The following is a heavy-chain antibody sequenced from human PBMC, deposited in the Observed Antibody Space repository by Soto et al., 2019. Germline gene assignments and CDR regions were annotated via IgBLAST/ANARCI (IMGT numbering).Heavy chain of an antibody. D-gene: IGHD6-6*01. V-gene: IGHV6-1*01. Sequence: QVQLQQSGPGLVKPSQTLSLTCAISGDSVSSNSAAWNWIRQSPSSALEWLGRTYYRSKWYNDYAVAVKSRITITPDPSKNQFCLQLISVTPEDTAVYYGARVSLSSALDYWSQGTLVTVSS. CDR2: TYYRSKWYN. CDR3: ARVSLSSALDY. CDR1: GDSVSSNSAA. J-gene: IGHJ4*02.